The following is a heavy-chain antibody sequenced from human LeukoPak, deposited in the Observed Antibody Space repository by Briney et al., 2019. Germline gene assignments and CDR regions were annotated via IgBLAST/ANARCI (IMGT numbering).Heavy chain of an antibody. J-gene: IGHJ5*02. CDR3: ARVLSIVVVPGATFWSDP. CDR1: GGSISSYY. Sequence: SETLSLTCTVSGGSISSYYWSWIRQPPGKGLEWIGSMYYSGSTNYKPSLKSRVTISVDTSKNQFSLKLSSVTAADTAVYHCARVLSIVVVPGATFWSDPWGQGTLVTVSS. D-gene: IGHD2-2*01. CDR2: MYYSGST. V-gene: IGHV4-59*12.